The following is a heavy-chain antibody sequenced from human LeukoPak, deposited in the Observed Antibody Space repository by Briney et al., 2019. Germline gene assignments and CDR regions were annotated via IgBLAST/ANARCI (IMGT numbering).Heavy chain of an antibody. Sequence: PGGSLRLSCAASGFTFSSYWMSWVRQAPGKGLEWVANIKQDGSEKYYVGSVKGRFTISRDNAKNSLYLQMNSLRAEDTAVYYCARCHGGSYIAHAFDIWGQGTMVTVSS. J-gene: IGHJ3*02. CDR1: GFTFSSYW. V-gene: IGHV3-7*01. D-gene: IGHD1-26*01. CDR2: IKQDGSEK. CDR3: ARCHGGSYIAHAFDI.